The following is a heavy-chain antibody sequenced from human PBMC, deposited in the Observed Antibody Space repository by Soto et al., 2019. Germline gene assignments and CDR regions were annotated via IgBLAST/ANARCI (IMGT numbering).Heavy chain of an antibody. D-gene: IGHD3-3*01. V-gene: IGHV3-48*01. CDR3: ARTSRGFGAARVSDGWFDP. CDR2: ISSSSSTI. CDR1: GLTFSSYS. Sequence: GGSLSLSCAASGLTFSSYSVNWVRQAPGKGLEWASYISSSSSTIYYADAVKGRFTISRDNAKNSLYRQMNSLRAEDTAVYYCARTSRGFGAARVSDGWFDPWGQGTLVIVSS. J-gene: IGHJ5*02.